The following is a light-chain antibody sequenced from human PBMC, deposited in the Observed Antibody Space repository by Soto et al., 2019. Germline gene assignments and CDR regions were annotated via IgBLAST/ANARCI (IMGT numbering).Light chain of an antibody. CDR2: LGS. J-gene: IGKJ3*01. CDR3: MQALQTPRT. CDR1: RSVLHSNGYNY. Sequence: DIVMTQSPLSLPVTPGEPASISCRSSRSVLHSNGYNYLDWYLQKPGQSPQLLIYLGSNRASGVPDRFSGSGSGTDFTLKISRVEAEDVGVYYCMQALQTPRTFGPGTKVDIK. V-gene: IGKV2-28*01.